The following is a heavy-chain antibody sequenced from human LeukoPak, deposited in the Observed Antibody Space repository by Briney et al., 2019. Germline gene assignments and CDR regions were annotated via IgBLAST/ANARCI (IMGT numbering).Heavy chain of an antibody. Sequence: GGSLRLSCVTSGFTFNTYAMTWVRQAPGRGLEWVSVISASGDATNYAGSVKGRFTISRDNSKNTLFLQMNRLRVDDTAVYYCTKDYKADYWGQGTLVTVSS. D-gene: IGHD1-1*01. CDR2: ISASGDAT. V-gene: IGHV3-23*01. J-gene: IGHJ4*02. CDR3: TKDYKADY. CDR1: GFTFNTYA.